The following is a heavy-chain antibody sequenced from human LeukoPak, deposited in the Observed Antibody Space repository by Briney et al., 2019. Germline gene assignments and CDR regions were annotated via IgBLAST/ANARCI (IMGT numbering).Heavy chain of an antibody. CDR3: ARDPDPYGDSFFDL. CDR2: IWNDGSHH. CDR1: GFTLSPYG. J-gene: IGHJ4*02. Sequence: GGSLRLSCGASGFTLSPYGMHWVRQAPGKGLEWVAVIWNDGSHHYYADSVNGRFTISRDNFKSTVYLDMDSLTAEDAAFYFCARDPDPYGDSFFDLWGQGTLVTVSS. D-gene: IGHD4-17*01. V-gene: IGHV3-33*01.